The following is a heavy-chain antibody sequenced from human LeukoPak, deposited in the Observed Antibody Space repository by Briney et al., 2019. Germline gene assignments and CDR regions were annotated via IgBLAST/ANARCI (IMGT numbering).Heavy chain of an antibody. D-gene: IGHD2-21*02. Sequence: GGSLRLSCVASGFIFSDHYMDWVRQAPGMGLEWVGRIRNKANGYTTYFAASVRGRFTISRDDSKNSFFLQMNSLKTEDTAVYYCSRGPPCNGGDCRLMYYDMDVWGQGTTVTVSS. CDR2: IRNKANGYTT. J-gene: IGHJ6*02. CDR1: GFIFSDHY. V-gene: IGHV3-72*01. CDR3: SRGPPCNGGDCRLMYYDMDV.